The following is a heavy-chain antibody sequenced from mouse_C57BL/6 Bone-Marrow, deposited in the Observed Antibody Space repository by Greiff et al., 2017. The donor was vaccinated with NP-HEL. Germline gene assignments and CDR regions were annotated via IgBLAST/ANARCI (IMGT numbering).Heavy chain of an antibody. CDR2: ISSGGSYT. CDR1: GFTFSSYG. CDR3: ASLITTVFDY. J-gene: IGHJ2*01. V-gene: IGHV5-6*01. D-gene: IGHD1-1*01. Sequence: VQLKESGGDLVKPGGSLKLSCAASGFTFSSYGMSWVRQTPDKRLEWVATISSGGSYTYYPDSVKGRFTISRDTAKNTLYLQMSSLKSEDTAMYYCASLITTVFDYWGQGTTLTVSS.